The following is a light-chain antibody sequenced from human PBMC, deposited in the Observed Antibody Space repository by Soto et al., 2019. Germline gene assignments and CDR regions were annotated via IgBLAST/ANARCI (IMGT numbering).Light chain of an antibody. V-gene: IGKV3-20*01. CDR2: GAS. CDR1: QSVTSSY. Sequence: EIVLTQSPGTLSLSPGERATLSCRASQSVTSSYLAWYQQKPGQAPRLLIYGASNRATGIPDRFSGSQSGTEFTLTISRLEPDDCAVYYCQQYGSSPWTFGQGTKAESK. CDR3: QQYGSSPWT. J-gene: IGKJ1*01.